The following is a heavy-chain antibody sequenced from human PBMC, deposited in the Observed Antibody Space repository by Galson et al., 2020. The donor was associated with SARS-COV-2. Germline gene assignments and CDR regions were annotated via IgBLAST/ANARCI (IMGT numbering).Heavy chain of an antibody. CDR3: ASRGVVIRDISFDN. D-gene: IGHD2-21*01. V-gene: IGHV3-74*01. J-gene: IGHJ4*02. Sequence: GGSLRLSCVASGFTFSRFDMHWVRHAPGKGLVWVSRLNSDGISAFYADSVEGRFTISRDNAKNTLYLQMHSLRAEDTAVYYCASRGVVIRDISFDNWGQGTLVTVSS. CDR2: LNSDGISA. CDR1: GFTFSRFD.